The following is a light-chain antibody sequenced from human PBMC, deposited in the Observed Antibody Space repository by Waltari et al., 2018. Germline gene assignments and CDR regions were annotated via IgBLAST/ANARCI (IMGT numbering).Light chain of an antibody. CDR3: MQALQTPPT. V-gene: IGKV2-28*01. J-gene: IGKJ4*01. Sequence: DIVMTQSPLSLPVTPGEPASISCRSIQSLLHSNGYNYLDWYLQKPGQSPQLLIYLGSNRASGVPDRFSGSGSGTEFILKISRVEAEDVGVYYCMQALQTPPTFGGGTKVEIK. CDR1: QSLLHSNGYNY. CDR2: LGS.